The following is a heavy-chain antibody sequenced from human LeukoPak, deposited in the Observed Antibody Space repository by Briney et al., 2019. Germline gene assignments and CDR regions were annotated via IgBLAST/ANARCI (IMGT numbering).Heavy chain of an antibody. CDR1: GFTFSSYW. CDR3: ARVPVVVEDFDY. V-gene: IGHV3-74*01. J-gene: IGHJ4*02. D-gene: IGHD3-22*01. Sequence: GGSLRLXCAASGFTFSSYWMHWVRQAPGKGLVWVSDINSDGSSIRYADSVKGRFTISRDNAKNTLYLQMNSLRAEDTAVYYCARVPVVVEDFDYWGQGTLVTVSS. CDR2: INSDGSSI.